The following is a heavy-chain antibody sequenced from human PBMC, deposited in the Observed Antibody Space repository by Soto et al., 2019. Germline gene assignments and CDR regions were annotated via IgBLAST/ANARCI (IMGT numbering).Heavy chain of an antibody. Sequence: PSRTLSLTCAITGDSVSSNSAGWSWVRQSPSRGLEWLGRTYYRSKWYYEYAVSVRGRITINPDTSKNQYSLQLNSVTPEDTAVYFCARGEQYSGRIFDYWGQGTLVTSPQ. CDR2: TYYRSKWYY. D-gene: IGHD1-26*01. CDR3: ARGEQYSGRIFDY. J-gene: IGHJ4*01. V-gene: IGHV6-1*01. CDR1: GDSVSSNSAG.